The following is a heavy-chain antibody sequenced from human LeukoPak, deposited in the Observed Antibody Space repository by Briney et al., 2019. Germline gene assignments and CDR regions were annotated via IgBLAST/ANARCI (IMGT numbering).Heavy chain of an antibody. CDR2: INSDGSST. CDR3: ARTITDAFDI. D-gene: IGHD5-24*01. CDR1: GFTFRSVW. V-gene: IGHV3-74*01. J-gene: IGHJ3*02. Sequence: GGSLRLSCAASGFTFRSVWMHWVRQVPGKGVVWLSVINSDGSSTSYADAVEGRFTISRDNAKNTLYLQMNSLRAEGTAVYYCARTITDAFDIWGQGTMVSISS.